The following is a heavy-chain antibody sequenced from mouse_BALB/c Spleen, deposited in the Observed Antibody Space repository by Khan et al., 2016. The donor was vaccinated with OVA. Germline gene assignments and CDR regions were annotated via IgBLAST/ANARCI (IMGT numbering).Heavy chain of an antibody. CDR1: GYTFTNYG. J-gene: IGHJ1*01. V-gene: IGHV9-3-1*01. CDR3: ARMKPYWYFDV. Sequence: QIQLVQSGPELKKPGETVKISCKASGYTFTNYGMNWVKQAPGKGLKWMGWINTYTGEPTYADDFKGRFAFSLDTSASTAYMQLNNLTNEDTATYFCARMKPYWYFDVWGAGTTVTVSA. CDR2: INTYTGEP.